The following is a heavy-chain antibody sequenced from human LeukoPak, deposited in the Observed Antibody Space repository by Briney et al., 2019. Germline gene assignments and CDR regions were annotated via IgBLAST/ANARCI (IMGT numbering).Heavy chain of an antibody. CDR3: ASMSSGGWYIYAFDI. Sequence: ASVKVSCKASGYTFTGYYMHWVRQAPGQGLEWMGWINPNSGGTNYAQKFQSRVTMTRDTSISTAYMKLSRLRSDDTAVYYCASMSSGGWYIYAFDIWGQGTMVTVSS. V-gene: IGHV1-2*02. D-gene: IGHD6-19*01. CDR1: GYTFTGYY. CDR2: INPNSGGT. J-gene: IGHJ3*02.